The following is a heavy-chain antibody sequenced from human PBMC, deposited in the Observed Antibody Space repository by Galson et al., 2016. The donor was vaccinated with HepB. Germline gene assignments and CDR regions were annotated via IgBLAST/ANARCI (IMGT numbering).Heavy chain of an antibody. J-gene: IGHJ4*02. D-gene: IGHD2-21*02. CDR1: GFTVSRYY. CDR2: IDSSDNT. Sequence: SLRLSCAASGFTVSRYYMSWVRQAPGKGLEWVSVIDSSDNTFYADSVKGRFTVSRSNSQIMLFLQMNNLRAEDSAVYFCARPQVAVPAQKRTYKDWGQGTVVTVSS. CDR3: ARPQVAVPAQKRTYKD. V-gene: IGHV3-53*01.